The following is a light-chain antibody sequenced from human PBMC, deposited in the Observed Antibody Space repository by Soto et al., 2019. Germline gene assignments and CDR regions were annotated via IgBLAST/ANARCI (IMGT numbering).Light chain of an antibody. CDR1: QSISGS. CDR2: EAS. CDR3: QQYNGYWT. J-gene: IGKJ1*01. Sequence: DIQMTQSPSTLSASVGDRVTITCRASQSISGSLAWYQQKPGKAPNLLIYEASNVTSGVPSRFSGSGSGTEYALTISRVQPDDSASYYCQQYNGYWTFGQGTRVEIK. V-gene: IGKV1-5*03.